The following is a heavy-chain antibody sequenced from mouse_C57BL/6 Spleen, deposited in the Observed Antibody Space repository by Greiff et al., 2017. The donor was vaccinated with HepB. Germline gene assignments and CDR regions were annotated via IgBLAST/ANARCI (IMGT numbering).Heavy chain of an antibody. J-gene: IGHJ3*01. CDR3: TSDYYGSRAGFAY. D-gene: IGHD1-1*01. Sequence: EVKVEESGGGLVQPGGSMKLSCVASGFTFSNYWMNWVRQSPEKGLEWVAQIRLKSDNYATHYAESVKGRFTISRDDSKSSVYLQMNNLRAEDTGIYYCTSDYYGSRAGFAYWGQRTLVTVSA. CDR1: GFTFSNYW. CDR2: IRLKSDNYAT. V-gene: IGHV6-3*01.